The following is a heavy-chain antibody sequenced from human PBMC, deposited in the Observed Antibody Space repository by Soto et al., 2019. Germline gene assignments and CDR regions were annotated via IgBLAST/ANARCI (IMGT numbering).Heavy chain of an antibody. J-gene: IGHJ1*01. CDR2: INHSGST. D-gene: IGHD6-13*01. CDR3: ARGHPPAIAAAGTGEYFQH. Sequence: QVQLQQWGAGLLKPSETLSLTCAVYGGSFSGYYWSWIRQPPGKGLEWIGEINHSGSTNYNPSLKGRVTISVDTSKNQFSLKLSSVTAADTAVYYCARGHPPAIAAAGTGEYFQHWGQGTLVTVSS. CDR1: GGSFSGYY. V-gene: IGHV4-34*01.